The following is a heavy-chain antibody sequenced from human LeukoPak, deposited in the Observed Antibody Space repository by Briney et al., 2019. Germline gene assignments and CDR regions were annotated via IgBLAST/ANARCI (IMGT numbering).Heavy chain of an antibody. CDR1: GGSISSSSYY. CDR2: IYYSGST. J-gene: IGHJ4*02. V-gene: IGHV4-39*01. D-gene: IGHD3-3*01. Sequence: SETLSLTCTVSGGSISSSSYYWGWIRQPPGKGLEWIGSIYYSGSTYYNPSLKSRVTISVDTSKNQFSLKLSSVTAADTAVYYCARHRGVVRFLEWLPYYFDYWGQGTLVTVSS. CDR3: ARHRGVVRFLEWLPYYFDY.